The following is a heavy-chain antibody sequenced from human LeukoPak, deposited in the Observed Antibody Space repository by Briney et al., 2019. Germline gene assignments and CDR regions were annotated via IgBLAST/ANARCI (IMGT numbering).Heavy chain of an antibody. J-gene: IGHJ6*02. V-gene: IGHV5-51*01. Sequence: GESLKISCKGSGYSFSNNWIGWVRQMPGKGLECMGIIYPGDSDTRYSPSFQGQVTISADKSISTAYLQWSSLKASDTAMYYCARQPGSKSYYYYGMDVWGQGTTVTVSS. CDR2: IYPGDSDT. CDR3: ARQPGSKSYYYYGMDV. CDR1: GYSFSNNW. D-gene: IGHD7-27*01.